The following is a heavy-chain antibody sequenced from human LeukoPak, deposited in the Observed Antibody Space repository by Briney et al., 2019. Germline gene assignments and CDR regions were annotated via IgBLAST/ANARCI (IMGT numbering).Heavy chain of an antibody. CDR3: ARTAWITIFGVVTTDYFDY. CDR2: IIPIFGTA. V-gene: IGHV1-69*13. D-gene: IGHD3-3*01. J-gene: IGHJ4*02. Sequence: ASVKVSCKASGGTFSSYAISWVRQAPGQGLEWMGGIIPIFGTANYAQKFQGRVTITADESTSTAYMELSSLRSEDTAVYYCARTAWITIFGVVTTDYFDYWGQGTLVTVSS. CDR1: GGTFSSYA.